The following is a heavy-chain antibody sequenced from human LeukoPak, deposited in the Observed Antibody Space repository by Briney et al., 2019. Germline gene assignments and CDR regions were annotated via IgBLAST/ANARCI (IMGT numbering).Heavy chain of an antibody. CDR1: GYTLTELP. V-gene: IGHV1-24*01. D-gene: IGHD3-10*01. CDR2: FDPEDGET. Sequence: ASVKVSCKVSGYTLTELPMHWVRQAHGKGLEWMGGFDPEDGETIYAQKFQGRVTMTEDTSTDTAYMELSRLRSEDTAVYYCATDSRRVLLWFGEYHGGMDVWGQGTTVTVSS. J-gene: IGHJ6*02. CDR3: ATDSRRVLLWFGEYHGGMDV.